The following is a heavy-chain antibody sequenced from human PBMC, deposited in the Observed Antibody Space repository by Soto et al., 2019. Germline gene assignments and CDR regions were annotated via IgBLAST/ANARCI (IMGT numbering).Heavy chain of an antibody. CDR2: ISAYNGNT. CDR1: GYTFTNFG. CDR3: ARASRIAVAGTGFDY. V-gene: IGHV1-18*01. Sequence: ASVKVSCKASGYTFTNFGISWVRQAPGQGLEWMGWISAYNGNTNYAQKFQGRVTMTTDTSTSTAYMELRSLRSDDTAVYYCARASRIAVAGTGFDYWGQGTLVTVSS. D-gene: IGHD6-19*01. J-gene: IGHJ4*02.